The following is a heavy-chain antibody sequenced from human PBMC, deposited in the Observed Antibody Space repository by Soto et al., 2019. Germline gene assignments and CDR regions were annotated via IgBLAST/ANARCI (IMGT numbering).Heavy chain of an antibody. CDR3: ARAGYEDFWSGYYYYYYYYGMDV. CDR1: GFTFSSYG. Sequence: GGSLRLSCAASGFTFSSYGMHWVRQAPGKGLEWVAVIWYDGSNKYYADSVKGRFTISRDNSKNTLYLQMNSLRAEDTAVYYCARAGYEDFWSGYYYYYYYYGMDVWGQGTTVTVSS. J-gene: IGHJ6*02. V-gene: IGHV3-33*01. D-gene: IGHD3-3*01. CDR2: IWYDGSNK.